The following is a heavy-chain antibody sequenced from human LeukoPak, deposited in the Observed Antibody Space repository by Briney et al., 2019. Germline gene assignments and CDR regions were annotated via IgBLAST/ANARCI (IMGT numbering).Heavy chain of an antibody. CDR1: GYTFTGYY. J-gene: IGHJ4*02. CDR3: ARGDREYYYDSSGYPGFDY. Sequence: ASVKVSCKASGYTFTGYYMHWVRQAPGQGLEWMGRINPNSGGTNYAQKFQGRVTMTRDTSFSTAYMELSRLRSDDTAVCFCARGDREYYYDSSGYPGFDYWGQGTLVTVSS. V-gene: IGHV1-2*06. CDR2: INPNSGGT. D-gene: IGHD3-22*01.